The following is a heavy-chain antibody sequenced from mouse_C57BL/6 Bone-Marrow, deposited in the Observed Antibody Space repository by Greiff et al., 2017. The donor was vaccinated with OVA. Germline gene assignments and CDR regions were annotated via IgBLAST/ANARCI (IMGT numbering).Heavy chain of an antibody. J-gene: IGHJ2*01. D-gene: IGHD2-4*01. Sequence: LVESGAELARPGASVTLSCKASGYTFPSYGLSWVKQRTGQGLEWIGEIYPRNGTTYYNDKFKGKATLTADKSSSTAYMELRSLTSEDSAVYFCARERGITEDYWGQGTTLTVSS. V-gene: IGHV1-81*01. CDR3: ARERGITEDY. CDR2: IYPRNGTT. CDR1: GYTFPSYG.